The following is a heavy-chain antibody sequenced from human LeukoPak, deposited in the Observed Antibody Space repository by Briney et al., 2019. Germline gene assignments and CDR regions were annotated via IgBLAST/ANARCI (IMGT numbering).Heavy chain of an antibody. D-gene: IGHD6-13*01. CDR1: GGSFSGYY. CDR3: ARGSSPEYSSSWYRGMGNWFDP. CDR2: INHSGST. V-gene: IGHV4-34*01. J-gene: IGHJ5*02. Sequence: PSETLSLTCAVYGGSFSGYYWSWIRQPPGKGLEWIGEINHSGSTNYNLSLKSRVTISVDTSKNQFSLKLSSVTAADTAVYYCARGSSPEYSSSWYRGMGNWFDPWGQGTLVTVSS.